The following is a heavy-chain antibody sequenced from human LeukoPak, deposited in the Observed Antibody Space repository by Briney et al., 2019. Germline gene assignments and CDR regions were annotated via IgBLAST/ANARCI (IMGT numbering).Heavy chain of an antibody. V-gene: IGHV4-4*03. CDR1: GGSITSDNW. CDR2: IYHIGST. D-gene: IGHD5-24*01. J-gene: IGHJ4*02. CDR3: ARNGYFAVDY. Sequence: PPETLSLTCAVSGGSITSDNWWSGVPRPPGKGLGWLGVIYHIGSTNYNPSLKSRVTMSVDKSQNHFSLKVNSVTAADTAVYYCARNGYFAVDYWGQGTLVTVSS.